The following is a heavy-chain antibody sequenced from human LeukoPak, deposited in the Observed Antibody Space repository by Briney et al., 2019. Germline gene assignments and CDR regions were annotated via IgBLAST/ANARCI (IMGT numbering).Heavy chain of an antibody. D-gene: IGHD3-9*01. CDR2: IYYSGST. CDR3: ARHKNGYYDILTGYSPYEFPTDY. Sequence: SETLSLTCTVSGGSISSSSYYWGWIRQPPGKGLEWIGSIYYSGSTYYNPSLKSRVTISVDTSKNQFSLKLSSVTAADTAVYYCARHKNGYYDILTGYSPYEFPTDYWGQGTLVTVSS. V-gene: IGHV4-39*01. J-gene: IGHJ4*02. CDR1: GGSISSSSYY.